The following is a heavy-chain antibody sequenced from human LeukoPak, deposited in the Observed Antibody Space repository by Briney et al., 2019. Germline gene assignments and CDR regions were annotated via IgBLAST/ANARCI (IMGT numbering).Heavy chain of an antibody. CDR3: ARVLLIHDYQYGMDV. Sequence: GGSLRLSCAASGFPFSTYNMNWVRQAPGKGLEWVSSISSGSSYIYYADSVKGRFTISRNNAQNSLYLQMNGLRAEDTAVYYCARVLLIHDYQYGMDVWGQGTTVTVSS. D-gene: IGHD2/OR15-2a*01. J-gene: IGHJ6*02. V-gene: IGHV3-21*01. CDR1: GFPFSTYN. CDR2: ISSGSSYI.